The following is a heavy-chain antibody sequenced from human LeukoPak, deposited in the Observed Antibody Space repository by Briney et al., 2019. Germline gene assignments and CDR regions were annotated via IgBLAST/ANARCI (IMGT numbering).Heavy chain of an antibody. CDR3: ARSTLPGRSGRTEFFQH. J-gene: IGHJ1*01. CDR1: GFTFSNYY. V-gene: IGHV3-11*01. D-gene: IGHD6-19*01. Sequence: GGSLRLSCAASGFTFSNYYMTWIRQAPGKGLQWISFISDSANTIYYADSVEGQFTISRDNAKNSLYLQMHSLRAEDTAMYYCARSTLPGRSGRTEFFQHWGQGTLVTVSS. CDR2: ISDSANTI.